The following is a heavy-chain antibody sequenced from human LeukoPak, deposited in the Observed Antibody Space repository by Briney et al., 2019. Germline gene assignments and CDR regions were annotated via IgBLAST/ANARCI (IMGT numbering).Heavy chain of an antibody. J-gene: IGHJ4*02. Sequence: SETLSLTCTVSGGSISSHYWSWIRQPPGKGLEWIGYIYYSGTTNYNPSLKSRVTISVDTSKSQFSLKLSSVTAADTAVYYCARVVDDFWSGTYYFDYWGQGTLVTVSS. CDR3: ARVVDDFWSGTYYFDY. V-gene: IGHV4-59*11. CDR2: IYYSGTT. CDR1: GGSISSHY. D-gene: IGHD3-3*01.